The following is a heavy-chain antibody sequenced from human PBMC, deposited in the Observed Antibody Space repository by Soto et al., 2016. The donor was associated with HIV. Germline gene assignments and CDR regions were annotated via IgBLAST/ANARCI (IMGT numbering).Heavy chain of an antibody. D-gene: IGHD6-19*01. J-gene: IGHJ4*02. CDR2: ISNDGIST. CDR1: GFTFSNYY. Sequence: EVQLVESGGSLIQPGGSLRLTCAASGFTFSNYYMHWFRQVPGRGLVWVSRISNDGISTTYADSVKGRFTISRDNRKNTLYLQMNSLRAEDTAIYYCARAVLGDSSDCANYWGQGSLVTVSS. V-gene: IGHV3-74*03. CDR3: ARAVLGDSSDCANY.